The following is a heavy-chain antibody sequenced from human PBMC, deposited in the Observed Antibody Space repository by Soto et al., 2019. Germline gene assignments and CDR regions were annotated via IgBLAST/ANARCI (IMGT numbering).Heavy chain of an antibody. CDR2: ISAYNSNT. D-gene: IGHD3-16*01. V-gene: IGHV1-18*01. CDR1: GYIFSNFG. CDR3: ARARGGGVETTSN. Sequence: QVQLVQSGPEVKKPGASAKVSCKTSGYIFSNFGISWMRQVPGQGLEWMGWISAYNSNTNYAQKFQDKVTLTTDTSTNTAYMALRSVRSDDTAVYYCARARGGGVETTSNSGHGTLVTVSS. J-gene: IGHJ4*01.